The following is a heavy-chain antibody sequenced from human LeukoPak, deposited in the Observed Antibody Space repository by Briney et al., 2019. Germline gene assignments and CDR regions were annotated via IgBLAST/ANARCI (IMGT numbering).Heavy chain of an antibody. Sequence: GGSLRLSCAASGFSFSTSSMHWVRQAPGKGLEWVAVISYDGSNKFYADSVRGRFTISRDNSKNTLFLQMNSLRPEDTAVYYCARGPDYDILADYFDYWGQGTLVTVSS. CDR3: ARGPDYDILADYFDY. CDR2: ISYDGSNK. J-gene: IGHJ4*02. D-gene: IGHD3-9*01. CDR1: GFSFSTSS. V-gene: IGHV3-30*03.